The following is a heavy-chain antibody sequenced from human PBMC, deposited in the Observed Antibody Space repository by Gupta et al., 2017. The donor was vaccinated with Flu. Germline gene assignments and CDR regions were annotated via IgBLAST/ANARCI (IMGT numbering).Heavy chain of an antibody. CDR3: ARDKVVPAAMPDYYYYGMDV. J-gene: IGHJ6*02. V-gene: IGHV4-34*01. CDR1: GGSFSGYY. CDR2: INHSGST. Sequence: QVQLQQWGAGLLKPSETLSLTCAVYGGSFSGYYWSWIRQPPGKGLEWIGEINHSGSTNYNPSLKSRVTISVDTSKNQFSLKLSSVTAADTAVYYCARDKVVPAAMPDYYYYGMDVWGQGTTVTVSS. D-gene: IGHD2-2*01.